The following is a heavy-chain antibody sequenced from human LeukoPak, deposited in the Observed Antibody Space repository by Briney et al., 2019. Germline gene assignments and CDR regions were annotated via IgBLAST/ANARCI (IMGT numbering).Heavy chain of an antibody. D-gene: IGHD5-12*01. CDR2: ISGSGGST. V-gene: IGHV3-23*01. CDR3: AREYSGFDY. J-gene: IGHJ4*02. Sequence: GGSLRLSCAASGFIFSSYAMSWVRQAPGKGLEWVSTISGSGGSTYYADSVKGRFTISRDNSKNTVYLQMNSLRAEDTAVYYCAREYSGFDYWGQGTLVTVSS. CDR1: GFIFSSYA.